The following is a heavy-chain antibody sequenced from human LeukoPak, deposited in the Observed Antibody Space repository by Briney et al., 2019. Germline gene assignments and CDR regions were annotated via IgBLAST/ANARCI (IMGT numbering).Heavy chain of an antibody. V-gene: IGHV3-15*01. CDR1: GFTFSNAY. J-gene: IGHJ3*02. Sequence: PGGSLRLSCAASGFTFSNAYMSWVRQAPGKGLEWVGRIKSKTDGGTADYAAPVKGRFIISRDDSKNTLYLEMNSLKTEDTAVYYCVGLDAFDIWGQGTMVTVSS. CDR2: IKSKTDGGTA. CDR3: VGLDAFDI.